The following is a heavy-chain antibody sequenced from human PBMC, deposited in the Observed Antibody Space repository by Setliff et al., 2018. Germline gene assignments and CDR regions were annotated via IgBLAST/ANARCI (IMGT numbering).Heavy chain of an antibody. J-gene: IGHJ4*02. V-gene: IGHV3-30*02. CDR1: GFTFSSYG. D-gene: IGHD3-10*01. Sequence: GGSLRLSCAASGFTFSSYGMHWVRQAPGKGLEWVAFIRYDGSEKYYVDSVKGRFTISRDNAKNSLYLQMNSLRAEDTAVYYCARGSAVQGFDYWGQGTLVTSPQ. CDR3: ARGSAVQGFDY. CDR2: IRYDGSEK.